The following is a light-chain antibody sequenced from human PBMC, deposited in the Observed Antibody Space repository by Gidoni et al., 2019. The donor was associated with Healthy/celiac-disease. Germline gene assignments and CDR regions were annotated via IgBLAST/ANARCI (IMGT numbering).Light chain of an antibody. CDR2: DAS. V-gene: IGKV3-11*01. Sequence: EIVLTQSPATLSLSPGERATLSCRARQSVRSYLAWYQQKPGHAHRLLIYDASNRATGIPARFSGSGSGTAFTLTISSLEPEDFAVYYCQQRSNWPPLYTFGPGTKLEIK. CDR3: QQRSNWPPLYT. CDR1: QSVRSY. J-gene: IGKJ2*01.